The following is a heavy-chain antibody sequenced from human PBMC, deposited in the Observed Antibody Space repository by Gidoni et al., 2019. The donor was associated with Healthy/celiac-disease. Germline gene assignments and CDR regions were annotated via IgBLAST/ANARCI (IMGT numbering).Heavy chain of an antibody. V-gene: IGHV4-59*01. CDR1: GGSISSYY. J-gene: IGHJ4*02. CDR3: AREDIVATIFDY. Sequence: QVQLQESGPGLMKPSETLSLTCTVSGGSISSYYWSWIRQPPGKGLEWIGSIYYSGSTNYNPSLKSRVTISVDTSKNQFSLKLSSVTAADTAVYYCAREDIVATIFDYWGQGTLVTVSS. D-gene: IGHD5-12*01. CDR2: IYYSGST.